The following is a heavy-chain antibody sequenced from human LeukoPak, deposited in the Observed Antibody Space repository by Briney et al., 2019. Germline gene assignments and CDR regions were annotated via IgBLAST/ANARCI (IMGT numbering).Heavy chain of an antibody. CDR3: ARDRSMSGWYIDL. V-gene: IGHV3-33*01. J-gene: IGHJ2*01. Sequence: GGSLRLSCAASGFTFRSYGMHWGRQAPGKGLEWVAVIWYDGSNKYHPDSVQGRFTISRDNSKNTLYLQVNSLRAEDTAVYYCARDRSMSGWYIDLWGRGTLVTVSS. CDR1: GFTFRSYG. D-gene: IGHD2/OR15-2a*01. CDR2: IWYDGSNK.